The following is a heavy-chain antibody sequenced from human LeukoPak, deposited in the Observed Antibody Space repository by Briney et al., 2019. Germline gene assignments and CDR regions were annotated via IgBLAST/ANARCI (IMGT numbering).Heavy chain of an antibody. V-gene: IGHV4-59*08. CDR3: ARHTDSYGCVVDAFDI. CDR1: GGSISSYY. J-gene: IGHJ3*02. CDR2: IYYSGST. D-gene: IGHD5-18*01. Sequence: SETLSLTCTVSGGSISSYYWSWIRQPPGKGLEWIGYIYYSGSTNYNPSLKSRVTISVDTSKNQFSLKLSSVTAADTAVYYCARHTDSYGCVVDAFDIWGQGTMVTVSS.